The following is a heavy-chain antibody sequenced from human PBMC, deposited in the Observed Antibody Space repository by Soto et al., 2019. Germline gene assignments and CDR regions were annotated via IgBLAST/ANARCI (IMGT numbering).Heavy chain of an antibody. V-gene: IGHV3-53*01. CDR1: GFIVSSTY. CDR3: ARGAYPGGQFDY. CDR2: MYSGGRT. Sequence: EVQLVESGGGLIQPGGSLRLSCAASGFIVSSTYMSWVRQAPGKGLEWVSVMYSGGRTNYADSVKGRFTISRDNSKNTLFLQMNSLRAEDTAVYYCARGAYPGGQFDYWGQGTPVTVSS. J-gene: IGHJ4*02. D-gene: IGHD2-2*01.